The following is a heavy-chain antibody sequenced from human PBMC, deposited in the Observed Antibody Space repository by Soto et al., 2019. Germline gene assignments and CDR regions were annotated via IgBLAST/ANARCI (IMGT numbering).Heavy chain of an antibody. Sequence: SGPTLVNPTQTLTLTCTFSGFSLSTIGVCVGWIRQPPGKGLELLALIYLYDDTSSSPSLKSRLTITKDPSKNQVVLTMTSMDFVDPATYSCAHRAHSSLPGSFYFDYWGQGTLVTVSS. CDR1: GFSLSTIGVC. V-gene: IGHV2-5*01. CDR3: AHRAHSSLPGSFYFDY. CDR2: IYLYDDT. D-gene: IGHD6-6*01. J-gene: IGHJ4*02.